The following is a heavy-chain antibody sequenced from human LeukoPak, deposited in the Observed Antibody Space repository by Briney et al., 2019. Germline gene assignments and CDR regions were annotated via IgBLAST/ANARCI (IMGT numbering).Heavy chain of an antibody. CDR3: ARDRYCTTDICSDF. D-gene: IGHD2-8*01. J-gene: IGHJ4*02. CDR1: GFSFSNYW. CDR2: IKTDGSST. V-gene: IGHV3-74*03. Sequence: PGGSLRLSCAASGFSFSNYWMHWVRHGPGKGLVWVARIKTDGSSTTYADSVKGRFTISRDNARNTLYLQMNSLRVEDTAVYYCARDRYCTTDICSDFWGQGTLVTVSS.